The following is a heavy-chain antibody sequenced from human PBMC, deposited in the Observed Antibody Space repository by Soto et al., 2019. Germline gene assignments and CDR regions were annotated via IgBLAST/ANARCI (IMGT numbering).Heavy chain of an antibody. CDR3: ARAHGSSWYNWFDP. J-gene: IGHJ5*02. D-gene: IGHD6-19*01. CDR1: GFTFNHYW. CDR2: IKQDGSEK. Sequence: GSLRLSCAASGFTFNHYWMAWVRQAPGKGLEWVANIKQDGSEKYYVDSVKGRFTISRDNAKNSVYLQMNSLRFEDTAIYYCARAHGSSWYNWFDPWGQGTLVTVSS. V-gene: IGHV3-7*03.